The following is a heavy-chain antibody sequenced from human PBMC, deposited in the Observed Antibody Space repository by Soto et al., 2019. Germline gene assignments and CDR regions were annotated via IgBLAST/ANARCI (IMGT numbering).Heavy chain of an antibody. CDR2: ISAHNGNT. CDR1: GYTFTSYG. V-gene: IGHV1-18*01. CDR3: VRGRYGDY. D-gene: IGHD1-1*01. Sequence: QVHLVQSGAEVKKPGASVKVSCKASGYTFTSYGITWVRQAPGQGLEWMRWISAHNGNTDYAQKLQGRVIVTRDTSTSTAYMELRSLISDDTAVYYCVRGRYGDYWGQGALVTVSS. J-gene: IGHJ4*02.